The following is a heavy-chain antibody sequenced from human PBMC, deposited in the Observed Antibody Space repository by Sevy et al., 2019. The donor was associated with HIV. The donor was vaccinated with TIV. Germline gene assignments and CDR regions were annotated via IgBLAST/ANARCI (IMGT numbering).Heavy chain of an antibody. V-gene: IGHV3-7*01. CDR1: GFTFSDFW. CDR3: ARDPDWGALDR. D-gene: IGHD7-27*01. J-gene: IGHJ5*02. CDR2: INQDERHI. Sequence: GGSLRLSCEVSGFTFSDFWMTWVRQSPGKGLEWVAYINQDERHINLLDSVRGRFTISRDNAKNSLYLQMDSLRAEDTAISYCARDPDWGALDRWGQGTLVTVSS.